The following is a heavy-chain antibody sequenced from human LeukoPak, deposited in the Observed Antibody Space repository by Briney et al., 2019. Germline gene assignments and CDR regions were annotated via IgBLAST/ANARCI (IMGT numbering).Heavy chain of an antibody. J-gene: IGHJ6*02. V-gene: IGHV1-18*01. CDR1: GYTFTSYG. CDR2: ISAYNGNT. D-gene: IGHD6-13*01. Sequence: ASVKVSCKASGYTFTSYGISWVRQAPGQGLEWMGWISAYNGNTNYAQKLQGRVTMTTDTSTSTAYMELRGLRSDDTAVYYCARERYSSSWPSYYYYYYGMDVWGQGTTVTVSS. CDR3: ARERYSSSWPSYYYYYYGMDV.